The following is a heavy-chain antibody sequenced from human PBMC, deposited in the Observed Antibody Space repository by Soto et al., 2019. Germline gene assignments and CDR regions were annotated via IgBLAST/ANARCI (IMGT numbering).Heavy chain of an antibody. CDR1: GFTFDDYA. V-gene: IGHV3-9*01. D-gene: IGHD1-26*01. CDR3: AKDSGSYYFASQEKFDY. J-gene: IGHJ4*02. CDR2: ISWNSGSI. Sequence: EVPLVESGGGLVQPGRSLRLSCAASGFTFDDYAMHWVRQAPGKGLEWVSGISWNSGSIGYADSVKGRFTISRDNAQNSLYLKMNGLRAEDTALYYCAKDSGSYYFASQEKFDYWGPGTLVTVSS.